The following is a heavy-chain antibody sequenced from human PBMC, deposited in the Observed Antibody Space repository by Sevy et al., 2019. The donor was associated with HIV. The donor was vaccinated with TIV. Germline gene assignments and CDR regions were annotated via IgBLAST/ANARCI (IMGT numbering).Heavy chain of an antibody. V-gene: IGHV4-38-2*01. Sequence: SETLSLTCAVSGYSISSGYYWGWIRQPPGKGLEWIGSIYHSGSTYYNPSLKSRVTISVDTSKNQFSLKLSSVTAADTAVYYCAGVFGSSNSFDYWGQGTLVTVSS. D-gene: IGHD6-6*01. J-gene: IGHJ4*02. CDR1: GYSISSGYY. CDR3: AGVFGSSNSFDY. CDR2: IYHSGST.